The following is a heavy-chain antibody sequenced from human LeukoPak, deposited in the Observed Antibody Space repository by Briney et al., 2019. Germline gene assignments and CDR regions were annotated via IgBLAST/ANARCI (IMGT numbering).Heavy chain of an antibody. CDR3: ARAVDYGGGDY. Sequence: ASVKVSCKASGYTFTGYYMHWVRQAPGQGLEWMGWINPNSGGTNYAQKFQGRVTMTRDTSISTAYMELSRLRSGDTAAYYCARAVDYGGGDYWGQGTLVTVSS. J-gene: IGHJ4*02. D-gene: IGHD4-23*01. CDR1: GYTFTGYY. V-gene: IGHV1-2*02. CDR2: INPNSGGT.